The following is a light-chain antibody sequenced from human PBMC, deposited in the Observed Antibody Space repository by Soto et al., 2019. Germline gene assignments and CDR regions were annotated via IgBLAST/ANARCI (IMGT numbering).Light chain of an antibody. CDR2: DAS. CDR1: QNVRRY. V-gene: IGKV3-11*01. CDR3: QQRSDWPPFT. Sequence: ETVLTQSPATLSLSPGDRATLSCRASQNVRRYLAWYQQKVSQAPRLLIFDASTRATGIPARFSGSGSGTDFTLTISSLEPEDFAVYFCQQRSDWPPFTFGGGTKVEI. J-gene: IGKJ4*01.